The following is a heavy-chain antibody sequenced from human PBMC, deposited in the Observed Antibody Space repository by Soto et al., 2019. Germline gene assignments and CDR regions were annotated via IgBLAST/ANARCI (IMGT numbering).Heavy chain of an antibody. CDR3: EIDVGCGEVSVV. Sequence: QVQLVQSGTEVKKPGSSAKVSCKASGGTFSNYVISWVRQAPGQGLEWMGGIIPLFGTTDYAKKFQGRIAITADESTTTVYMDLSSLRFEATAVYFCEIDVGCGEVSVVWGQGTMVIVSS. CDR1: GGTFSNYV. D-gene: IGHD3-10*01. J-gene: IGHJ6*02. V-gene: IGHV1-69*01. CDR2: IIPLFGTT.